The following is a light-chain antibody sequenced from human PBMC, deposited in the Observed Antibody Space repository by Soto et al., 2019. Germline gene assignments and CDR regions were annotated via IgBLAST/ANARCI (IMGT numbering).Light chain of an antibody. Sequence: ENVFTQSPGTPSLSPREKATLSRRASQSVSSSYLAWYQQKPGQAPRLLIYGASSRATGIPDRFSGSGSGTDFTLTISRLEPEDFAVYYCQQYGSSPPTWTFGQGTKVDIK. CDR3: QQYGSSPPTWT. CDR1: QSVSSSY. V-gene: IGKV3-20*01. J-gene: IGKJ1*01. CDR2: GAS.